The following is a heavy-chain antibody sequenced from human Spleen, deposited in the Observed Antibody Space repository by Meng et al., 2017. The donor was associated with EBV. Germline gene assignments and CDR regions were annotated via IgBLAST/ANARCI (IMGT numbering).Heavy chain of an antibody. CDR3: ARELGWYFLF. J-gene: IGHJ2*01. CDR1: GYTFSDYA. D-gene: IGHD6-6*01. V-gene: IGHV7-4-1*02. Sequence: QVQLVQSASELKKPGASVKISCKTSGYTFSDYAINWVRQAPGQGLEWMGHVNTNTGNPTYAQGFTGRFVFSSDTSVSTAYLQINSLKTEDTAAYYCARELGWYFLFWGRGTLVTVSS. CDR2: VNTNTGNP.